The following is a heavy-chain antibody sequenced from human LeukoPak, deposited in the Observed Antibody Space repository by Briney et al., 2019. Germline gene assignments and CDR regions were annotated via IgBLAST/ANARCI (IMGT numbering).Heavy chain of an antibody. CDR1: GYSFTSYW. CDR2: IYPGDSDT. Sequence: GESLKISCKGSGYSFTSYWIGWVRQMPGKGLEWMGIIYPGDSDTRYSPSFQGQVTISADKSISTAYLQWSSLKASDTAMYYCARLAYYYDSSGYYLHSPFDYWGQGTLVTVSS. J-gene: IGHJ4*02. CDR3: ARLAYYYDSSGYYLHSPFDY. D-gene: IGHD3-22*01. V-gene: IGHV5-51*01.